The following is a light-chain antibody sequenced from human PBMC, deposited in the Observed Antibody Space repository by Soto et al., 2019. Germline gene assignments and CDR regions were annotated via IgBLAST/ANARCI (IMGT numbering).Light chain of an antibody. V-gene: IGLV1-40*01. Sequence: QPVLTQPPSLSGAPGQRVTISCTGGSSNIGAGFDVHWYQQLPGTAPKLLIFGKNNRPSWVPDRFSGSKSGTSASLAITGLQAEDEGDYYCQSYDSSLSGSIFGRGTKLTVL. CDR3: QSYDSSLSGSI. CDR1: SSNIGAGFD. CDR2: GKN. J-gene: IGLJ2*01.